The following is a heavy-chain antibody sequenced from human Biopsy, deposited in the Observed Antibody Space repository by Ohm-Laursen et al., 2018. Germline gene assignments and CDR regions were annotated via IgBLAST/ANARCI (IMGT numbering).Heavy chain of an antibody. J-gene: IGHJ3*02. CDR1: GFSFTGYY. V-gene: IGHV1-2*02. Sequence: SSVKVSCKASGFSFTGYYIHWVRQAPGQGLEWMGWVNPNSGATNYAQKFQGRVTMTSDTSISTAHIELRRLISDDTAVYFCARDRMVTIITLVRADTFDIWGQGTLVSVSS. CDR2: VNPNSGAT. CDR3: ARDRMVTIITLVRADTFDI. D-gene: IGHD3-10*01.